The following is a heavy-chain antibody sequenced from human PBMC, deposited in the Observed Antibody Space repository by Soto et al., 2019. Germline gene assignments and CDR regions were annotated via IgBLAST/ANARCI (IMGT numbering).Heavy chain of an antibody. CDR2: ISGSGGST. J-gene: IGHJ4*02. V-gene: IGHV3-23*01. CDR1: GFTFSGYA. D-gene: IGHD3-3*01. CDR3: AKDRLRFLEWSFFDY. Sequence: GGSLRLSCAASGFTFSGYAMSWVRQAPGKGLEWVSAISGSGGSTYYADSVKGRFTISRDNSKNTLYLQMNSLRAEDTAVYYCAKDRLRFLEWSFFDYWGQGTLVTVSS.